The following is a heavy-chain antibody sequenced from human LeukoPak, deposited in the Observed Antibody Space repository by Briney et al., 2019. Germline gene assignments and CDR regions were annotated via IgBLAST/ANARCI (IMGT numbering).Heavy chain of an antibody. CDR2: IFYTGTT. Sequence: PSETLSLTCSFSGGSISSHYWSWIRQPPGKGLEWIGYIFYTGTTKYNPSLKSRVTISVDTSKNQFSLKLSSVTAADTAVYYCAREVGDSSGYYYVASDGYFQHWGQGTLVTVSS. CDR1: GGSISSHY. V-gene: IGHV4-59*11. J-gene: IGHJ1*01. CDR3: AREVGDSSGYYYVASDGYFQH. D-gene: IGHD3-22*01.